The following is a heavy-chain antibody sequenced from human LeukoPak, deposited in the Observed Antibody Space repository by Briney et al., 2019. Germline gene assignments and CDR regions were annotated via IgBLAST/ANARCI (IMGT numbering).Heavy chain of an antibody. D-gene: IGHD5-18*01. J-gene: IGHJ4*02. CDR3: AKGGYSYGSD. V-gene: IGHV3-7*01. Sequence: GGSLRLSCAASGFTFSSYAMHWVRQAPGKGLEWVANIKQDGSEKYYVDSVKGRFTISRDNAKNSLYLQMNSLRAEDAAVYYCAKGGYSYGSDWGQGTLVTVSS. CDR1: GFTFSSYA. CDR2: IKQDGSEK.